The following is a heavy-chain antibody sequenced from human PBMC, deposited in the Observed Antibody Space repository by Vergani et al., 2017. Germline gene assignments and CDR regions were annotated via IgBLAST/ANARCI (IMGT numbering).Heavy chain of an antibody. CDR3: ARTESFILRYFHWAL. CDR1: GVSITSSSYY. D-gene: IGHD3-9*01. Sequence: QLHLQESGPGLVKPSETLSLTCTVSGVSITSSSYYWGWIRQPPGKGLEWIGNIYHSGGAYYNPSLKGRVTISVDTSKNQFSLEVTSVTAADTAIYFCARTESFILRYFHWALWGQGTLVTVSS. CDR2: IYHSGGA. V-gene: IGHV4-39*01. J-gene: IGHJ4*02.